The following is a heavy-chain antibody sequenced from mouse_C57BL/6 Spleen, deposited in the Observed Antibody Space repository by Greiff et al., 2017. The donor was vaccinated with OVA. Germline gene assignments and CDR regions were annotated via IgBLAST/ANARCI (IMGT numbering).Heavy chain of an antibody. CDR2: IYPGSGST. CDR3: ARSNSQGSDAWFAY. V-gene: IGHV1-55*01. D-gene: IGHD2-5*01. CDR1: GYTFTSYW. Sequence: QVQLQQPGAELVKPGASVKMSCKASGYTFTSYWITWVKQRPGQGLEWIGDIYPGSGSTNYNEKFKSKATLTVDTSSSTAYMQLSSLTSEDSAVYYCARSNSQGSDAWFAYWGQGTLVTVSA. J-gene: IGHJ3*01.